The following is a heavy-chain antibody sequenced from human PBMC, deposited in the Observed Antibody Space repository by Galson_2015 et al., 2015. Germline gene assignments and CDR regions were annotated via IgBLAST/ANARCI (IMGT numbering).Heavy chain of an antibody. V-gene: IGHV3-9*01. D-gene: IGHD3-3*01. CDR3: AKDITIFGVEDAFDI. Sequence: SLRLSCAASGFTFDDYAMHWVRQAPGKGLEWVSGISWNSGSIGYADSVKGRFTISRDNAKNSLYLQMNSLRAEDTALYYCAKDITIFGVEDAFDIWGQGTMVTVSS. J-gene: IGHJ3*02. CDR2: ISWNSGSI. CDR1: GFTFDDYA.